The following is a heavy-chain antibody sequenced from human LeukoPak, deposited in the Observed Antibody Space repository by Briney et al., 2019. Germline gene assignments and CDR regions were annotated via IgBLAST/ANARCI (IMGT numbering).Heavy chain of an antibody. V-gene: IGHV3-21*01. CDR1: GLTFSSYS. D-gene: IGHD3-22*01. Sequence: PGGSLRLSCAASGLTFSSYSMNWVRQAPGKGLEWVSSISSSSSYIYYADSVRGRFTISRDNAKNSLYLQMNSLRAEDTAVYYCARARGGDYYDSSGYYYVPLFDYWGQGTLVTVSS. J-gene: IGHJ4*02. CDR2: ISSSSSYI. CDR3: ARARGGDYYDSSGYYYVPLFDY.